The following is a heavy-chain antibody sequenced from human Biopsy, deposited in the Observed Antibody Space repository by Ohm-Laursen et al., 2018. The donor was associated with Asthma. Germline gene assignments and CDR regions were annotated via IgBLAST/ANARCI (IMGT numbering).Heavy chain of an antibody. Sequence: ASVKVSCKASGYTFNSAGITWVRQAPGQGLEWMGWISVYNGNTKVAQKLQDRVTMITDTSTSTAYMELRSLRSDDTAVYFCERAVDYSHYYGIDVWGQGTAVTVS. CDR2: ISVYNGNT. CDR3: ERAVDYSHYYGIDV. D-gene: IGHD3-10*01. J-gene: IGHJ6*02. V-gene: IGHV1-18*01. CDR1: GYTFNSAG.